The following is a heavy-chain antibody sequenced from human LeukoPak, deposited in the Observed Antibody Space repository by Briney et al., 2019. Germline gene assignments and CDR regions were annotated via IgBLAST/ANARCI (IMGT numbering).Heavy chain of an antibody. J-gene: IGHJ4*02. CDR3: AREVVAAAGTVDY. CDR1: GGSISSSSYY. V-gene: IGHV4-39*07. D-gene: IGHD6-13*01. Sequence: SETLSLTCTVSGGSISSSSYYWGWIRQPPGKGLEWIGSIYYSGSTYYNPSLKSRVTISVDTSKNQFSLKLSSVTAADTAVYYCAREVVAAAGTVDYWGQGTLVTVSS. CDR2: IYYSGST.